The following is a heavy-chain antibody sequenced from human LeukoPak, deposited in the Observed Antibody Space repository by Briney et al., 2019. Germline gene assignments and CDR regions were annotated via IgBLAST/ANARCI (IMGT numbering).Heavy chain of an antibody. J-gene: IGHJ4*02. D-gene: IGHD6-19*01. CDR1: GFTFSSYA. Sequence: QLGGSLRLSCAASGFTFSSYAMRWVRQAPGKGLEWVSAISGSGGSTYYADSVKGRFTISRDNSKNTLYLQMNSLRAEDTAVYYCAKTVAGTGYFDYWGQGTLVTVSS. CDR2: ISGSGGST. V-gene: IGHV3-23*01. CDR3: AKTVAGTGYFDY.